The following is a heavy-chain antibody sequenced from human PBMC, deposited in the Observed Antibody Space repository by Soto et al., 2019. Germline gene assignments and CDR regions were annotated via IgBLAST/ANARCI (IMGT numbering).Heavy chain of an antibody. V-gene: IGHV1-69*12. Sequence: QVQLVPSGAEVKKPGSSVKVDCKALGGNFRTSAISWVRQAPGQGLEWVGGNIPIFGKPRYGQKFQGRVTITADESTTTAYIDLSNLRYEDTAVYYCARDKARVELGGNYYYILDVWGQGTTVTVSS. CDR2: NIPIFGKP. D-gene: IGHD1-26*01. J-gene: IGHJ6*02. CDR1: GGNFRTSA. CDR3: ARDKARVELGGNYYYILDV.